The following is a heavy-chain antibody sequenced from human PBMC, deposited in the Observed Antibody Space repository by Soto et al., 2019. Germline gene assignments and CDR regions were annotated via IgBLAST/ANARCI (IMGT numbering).Heavy chain of an antibody. J-gene: IGHJ6*02. CDR2: IDWDDEK. D-gene: IGHD5-12*01. CDR3: ARTTMVPPVIYGMDV. V-gene: IGHV2-70*01. CDR1: GFSLSTSGMC. Sequence: SCPTLVNPTQTLTLTCTFSGFSLSTSGMCVSWIRQPPGKALEWLALIDWDDEKFYSTSLKTRLTISKVTSKNQVVLTMTNMDPVDTATYYCARTTMVPPVIYGMDVWGQGTTVTVYS.